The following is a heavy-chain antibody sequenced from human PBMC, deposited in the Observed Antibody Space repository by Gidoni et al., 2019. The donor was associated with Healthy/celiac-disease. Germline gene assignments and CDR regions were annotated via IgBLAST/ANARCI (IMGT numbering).Heavy chain of an antibody. CDR2: IYHSGST. CDR1: GGSISSSNW. V-gene: IGHV4-4*02. Sequence: QVQLQESGPGLVKPSGTLSLTCAVSGGSISSSNWWSWVRQPPGKGLEWIGEIYHSGSTNYNPSLKRRVTISVDKSKNQFSLKLSSVTAADTAVYYCARDLYGDYGGEAPNWFDPWGQGTLVTVSS. J-gene: IGHJ5*02. CDR3: ARDLYGDYGGEAPNWFDP. D-gene: IGHD4-17*01.